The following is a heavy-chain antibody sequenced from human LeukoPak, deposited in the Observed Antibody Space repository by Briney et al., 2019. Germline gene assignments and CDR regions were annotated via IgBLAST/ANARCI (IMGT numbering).Heavy chain of an antibody. V-gene: IGHV3-23*01. J-gene: IGHJ3*02. D-gene: IGHD6-19*01. Sequence: GGSLRLSCAASGLTFSSYGMSWVRQAPGKGLEGVSAISGSGGSTYYADSVKGRFTISRDNSKNTLYLQMNSLRAEDTAVYYCARGYSSGWSALGAFDIWGQGTMVTVSS. CDR1: GLTFSSYG. CDR3: ARGYSSGWSALGAFDI. CDR2: ISGSGGST.